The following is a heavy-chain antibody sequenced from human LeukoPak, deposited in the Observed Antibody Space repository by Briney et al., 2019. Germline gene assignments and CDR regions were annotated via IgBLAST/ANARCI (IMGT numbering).Heavy chain of an antibody. CDR2: IYPGDSDT. D-gene: IGHD1-26*01. V-gene: IGHV5-51*01. CDR3: ARRSGNYVDY. J-gene: IGHJ4*02. CDR1: GYSFTNYW. Sequence: GESLKISCKASGYSFTNYWIGWVRQMPGKGLEYMGIIYPGDSDTKYSPSFQGQVTISADTSISTAYLQWSSLKASDTAMYYCARRSGNYVDYWGQGTLVTVSS.